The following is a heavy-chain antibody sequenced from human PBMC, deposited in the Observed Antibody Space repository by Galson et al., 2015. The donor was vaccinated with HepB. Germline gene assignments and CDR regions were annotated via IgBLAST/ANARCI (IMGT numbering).Heavy chain of an antibody. J-gene: IGHJ6*02. CDR3: ARGNYFDYGDYDEPKYGMDV. CDR1: GFTFSSYA. Sequence: SLRLSCAASGFTFSSYAMHWVRQAPGKGLEWVAVISYDGSNKYYADSVKGRFTISRDNSKNTLYLQMNSLRAEDTAVYYCARGNYFDYGDYDEPKYGMDVWGQGNTVTVSS. V-gene: IGHV3-30-3*01. CDR2: ISYDGSNK. D-gene: IGHD4-17*01.